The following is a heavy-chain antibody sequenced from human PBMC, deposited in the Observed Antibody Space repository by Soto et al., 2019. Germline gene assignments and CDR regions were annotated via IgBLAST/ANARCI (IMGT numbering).Heavy chain of an antibody. CDR2: IIPIFGTA. D-gene: IGHD3-22*01. V-gene: IGHV1-69*13. Sequence: SVKVSCKASGGTFSSYAISWVRQAPGQGLEWMGGIIPIFGTANYAQKFQGRVTITADESTSTAYMELSSLRSEDTAVYYCARDPFGDWDYDSSGEGDAFDIWGQGTMVTVSS. CDR1: GGTFSSYA. J-gene: IGHJ3*02. CDR3: ARDPFGDWDYDSSGEGDAFDI.